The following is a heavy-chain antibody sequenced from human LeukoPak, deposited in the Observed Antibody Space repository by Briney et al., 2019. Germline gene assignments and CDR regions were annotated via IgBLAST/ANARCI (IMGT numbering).Heavy chain of an antibody. D-gene: IGHD3-10*02. CDR3: AELGVTMIGGV. V-gene: IGHV3-48*03. CDR2: ISSSGSTI. Sequence: GGSLRLSCAASGFTFSSYEMNWVRQAPGRGLEWVSYISSSGSTIYYADSVKGRFTISRDNAKNSLYLQMNSLRAEDTAVYYCAELGVTMIGGVWGKGTTVTISS. J-gene: IGHJ6*04. CDR1: GFTFSSYE.